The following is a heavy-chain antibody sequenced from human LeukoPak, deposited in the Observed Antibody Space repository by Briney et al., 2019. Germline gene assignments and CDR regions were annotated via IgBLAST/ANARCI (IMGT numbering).Heavy chain of an antibody. Sequence: GSLRLSCAASGFTFSTSAVHWIRQAPGRGLEWVAVISIDGNNPYYADTVKGRFTISRDNSKNTLYLQMTSLKTEDTAVYFCARYLFSDFYFDHWGQGTLVTVSS. CDR2: ISIDGNNP. J-gene: IGHJ4*02. CDR1: GFTFSTSA. CDR3: ARYLFSDFYFDH. D-gene: IGHD2-21*01. V-gene: IGHV3-30*01.